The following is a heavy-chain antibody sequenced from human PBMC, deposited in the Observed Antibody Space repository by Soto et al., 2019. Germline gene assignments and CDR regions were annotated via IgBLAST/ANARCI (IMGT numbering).Heavy chain of an antibody. D-gene: IGHD6-6*01. CDR2: IYPGESDT. CDR3: ARHMQLADAFDI. J-gene: IGHJ3*02. Sequence: GESLKISCKGSGYSFTSYWIGWVRQMPGKGLEWMGIIYPGESDTRYSPYFHVQVTISADKSISTAYLQWSSLKAADTAMYYWARHMQLADAFDIWGQGTMVTVSS. CDR1: GYSFTSYW. V-gene: IGHV5-51*01.